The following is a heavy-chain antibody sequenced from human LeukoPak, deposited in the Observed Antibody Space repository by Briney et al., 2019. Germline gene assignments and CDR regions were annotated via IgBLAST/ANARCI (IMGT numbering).Heavy chain of an antibody. Sequence: SETLSLTCTVSGGSISSGGYYWSWIRQHPGKGLEWIGYIYYSGSTNYNPSLKSRVTISVDTSKNQFSLKLSSVTAADTAVYYCARGRGYSGYFDYWGQGTLVTVSS. CDR1: GGSISSGGYY. CDR3: ARGRGYSGYFDY. J-gene: IGHJ4*02. CDR2: IYYSGST. V-gene: IGHV4-31*03. D-gene: IGHD5-12*01.